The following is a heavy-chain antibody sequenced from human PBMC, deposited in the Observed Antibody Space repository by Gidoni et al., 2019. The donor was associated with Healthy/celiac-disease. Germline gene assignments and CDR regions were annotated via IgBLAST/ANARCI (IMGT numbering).Heavy chain of an antibody. CDR1: GFTFSSYG. V-gene: IGHV3-30*18. D-gene: IGHD6-13*01. CDR3: AKIPGSSSWYGPFDY. CDR2: ISYEGSNK. Sequence: QVQLVESGGGVVQPGRSLRLSCAASGFTFSSYGMHWVRQAPGKGLEWVAVISYEGSNKYYADSVKGRFTISRDNSKNTLYLQMNSLRAEDTAVYYCAKIPGSSSWYGPFDYWGQGTLVTVSS. J-gene: IGHJ4*02.